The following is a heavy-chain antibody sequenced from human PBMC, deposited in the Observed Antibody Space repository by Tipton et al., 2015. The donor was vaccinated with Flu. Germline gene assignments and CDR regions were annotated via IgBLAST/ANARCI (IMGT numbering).Heavy chain of an antibody. V-gene: IGHV4-38-2*01. CDR3: ARRDYSNYVSEPKNWFDH. CDR1: GDSIRSDYY. J-gene: IGHJ5*02. D-gene: IGHD4-11*01. CDR2: ISRGGSA. Sequence: PGLVKPSETLSLTSLVSGDSIRSDYYWGWIRQPPGKGLEWIGHISRGGSAYYNSSLQSRVTISVDSSRNRFSLKVKSVTAADTAIYYCARRDYSNYVSEPKNWFDHWGQGTLVTVSS.